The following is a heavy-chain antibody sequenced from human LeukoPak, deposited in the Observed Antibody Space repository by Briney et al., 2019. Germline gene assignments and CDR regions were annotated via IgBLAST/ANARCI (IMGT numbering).Heavy chain of an antibody. CDR2: ISGSGGST. Sequence: GGSLRLSCAASGFTSSSYAISWVRQAPGEGLEWVSAISGSGGSTYYADSVKGRFTISRDNSKNTLYMQMNSLRAEDTAVYYCAFPWMRYSSSWYLLPFDYWGQGTLVTVSS. D-gene: IGHD6-13*01. CDR1: GFTSSSYA. CDR3: AFPWMRYSSSWYLLPFDY. V-gene: IGHV3-23*01. J-gene: IGHJ4*02.